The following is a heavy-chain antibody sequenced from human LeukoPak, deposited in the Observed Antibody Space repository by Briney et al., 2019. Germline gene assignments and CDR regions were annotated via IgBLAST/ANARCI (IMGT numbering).Heavy chain of an antibody. CDR3: ARLANYDFWRGPYPHDAFDI. CDR2: IYYNGST. J-gene: IGHJ3*02. CDR1: AGSISSYY. D-gene: IGHD3-3*01. V-gene: IGHV4-59*08. Sequence: SETLSLTCTVSAGSISSYYWSWIRQPPGKGLEWIGYIYYNGSTNSNPSLKSRVTISVDTSKNQFSLNLSSVTAADTAVYYCARLANYDFWRGPYPHDAFDIWGQGTMVTVSS.